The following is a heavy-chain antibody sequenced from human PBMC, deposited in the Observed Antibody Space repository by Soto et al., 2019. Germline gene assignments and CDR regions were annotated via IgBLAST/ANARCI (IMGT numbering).Heavy chain of an antibody. Sequence: QVQLVESGGGVVQPGRSLRLSCAASGFTFSSYGMHWVRQAPGKGLEWVAVISYDGSNKYYADSVKGRFTISRANSKNTLYLQMNSLRAEDTAVYYCAKAIVLDYWCQGTLVTVSS. D-gene: IGHD2-8*01. CDR2: ISYDGSNK. CDR3: AKAIVLDY. V-gene: IGHV3-30*18. CDR1: GFTFSSYG. J-gene: IGHJ4*02.